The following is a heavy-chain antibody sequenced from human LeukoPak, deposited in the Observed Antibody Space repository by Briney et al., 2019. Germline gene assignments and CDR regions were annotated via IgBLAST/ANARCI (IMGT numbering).Heavy chain of an antibody. CDR3: AKDLGRGRFLMDV. V-gene: IGHV3-30*18. CDR2: TSDDGSNK. Sequence: GRSLRLSCAASGFTFSSYGMHWVRQAPGKGLEWVAVTSDDGSNKYYADSVKGRFTISRDNSKNTLYLQMNSLRAEDTAVYYCAKDLGRGRFLMDVWGKGTTVTVSS. D-gene: IGHD2/OR15-2a*01. CDR1: GFTFSSYG. J-gene: IGHJ6*04.